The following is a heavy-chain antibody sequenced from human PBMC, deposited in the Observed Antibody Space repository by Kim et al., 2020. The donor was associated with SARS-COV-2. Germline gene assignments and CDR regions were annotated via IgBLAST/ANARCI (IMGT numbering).Heavy chain of an antibody. Sequence: GGSLRLSCAASGFTFSSYSMNWVRQAPGKGLEWVSSISSSSSYIYYADSVKGRFTISRDNAKNSLYLQMNSLRAEDTAVYYCAREGVVPATSMYYGMDVWGQGTTVTVSS. CDR3: AREGVVPATSMYYGMDV. CDR2: ISSSSSYI. V-gene: IGHV3-21*01. CDR1: GFTFSSYS. D-gene: IGHD2-2*01. J-gene: IGHJ6*02.